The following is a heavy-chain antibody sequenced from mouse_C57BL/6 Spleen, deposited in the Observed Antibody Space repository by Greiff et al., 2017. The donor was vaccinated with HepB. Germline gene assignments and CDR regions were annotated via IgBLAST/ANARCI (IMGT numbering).Heavy chain of an antibody. CDR1: GFTFSDYG. D-gene: IGHD1-1*01. Sequence: EVQLVESGGGLVKPGGSLKLSCAASGFTFSDYGMHWVRQAPEKGLEWVAYISSGSSTIYYADTVKGRFTISRDNAKNNLFLQMTSLRSEDTAMYYCARKTTVVPFDYWGQGTTLTVSS. CDR2: ISSGSSTI. V-gene: IGHV5-17*01. CDR3: ARKTTVVPFDY. J-gene: IGHJ2*01.